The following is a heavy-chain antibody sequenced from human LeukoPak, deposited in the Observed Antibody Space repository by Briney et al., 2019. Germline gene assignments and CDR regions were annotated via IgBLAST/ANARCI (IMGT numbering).Heavy chain of an antibody. V-gene: IGHV1-18*01. J-gene: IGHJ4*02. CDR2: ISAYNGNT. CDR3: ARGYYYDSMWLGPLPRNFDY. CDR1: GYTFTSYG. Sequence: ASVKVSCKASGYTFTSYGISWVRQAPGQGLEWMGWISAYNGNTNYAQKLQGRVTMTTDTSTSTAYMELRSLRSDDTAVYYCARGYYYDSMWLGPLPRNFDYWGQGTLVTVSS. D-gene: IGHD3-22*01.